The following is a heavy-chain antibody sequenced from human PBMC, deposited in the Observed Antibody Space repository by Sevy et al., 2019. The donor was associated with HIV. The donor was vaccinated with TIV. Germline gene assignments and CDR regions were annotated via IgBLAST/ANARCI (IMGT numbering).Heavy chain of an antibody. Sequence: GGSLRLSCAASGFTVSSNYMSWVRQAPGKGLEWVSVIYSGGSTYYADSVKGRFTISRDNSKNTLYLLMNSLRAEDTAVYYCAREGYCSGGSCYSDYWGQGTLVTVSS. CDR3: AREGYCSGGSCYSDY. CDR1: GFTVSSNY. V-gene: IGHV3-53*01. D-gene: IGHD2-15*01. CDR2: IYSGGST. J-gene: IGHJ4*02.